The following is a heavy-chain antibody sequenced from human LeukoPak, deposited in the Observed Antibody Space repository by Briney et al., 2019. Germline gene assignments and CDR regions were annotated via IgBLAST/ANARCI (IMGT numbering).Heavy chain of an antibody. Sequence: GESLQISCQGSGYLFTSQWISWVRQMPGKSLEWMVRLDPSDSYTNFSPSFQGHVTISADKSISTAYLQWSRLKASDTAMYYCARLIYSGDDRNYFDYWGQGTLVTVSS. CDR1: GYLFTSQW. D-gene: IGHD5-12*01. V-gene: IGHV5-10-1*01. CDR2: LDPSDSYT. J-gene: IGHJ4*02. CDR3: ARLIYSGDDRNYFDY.